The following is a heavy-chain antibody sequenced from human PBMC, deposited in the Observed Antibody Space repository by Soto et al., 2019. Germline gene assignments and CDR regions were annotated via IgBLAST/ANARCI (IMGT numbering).Heavy chain of an antibody. CDR2: HNGYNGQT. J-gene: IGHJ5*02. D-gene: IGHD1-1*01. Sequence: ASVKVSFKASSNTFSTYLVHWVRQVHGQGLEWMGWHNGYNGQTEYSQKFQGRVTITRDTSAKTAYLELRSLTSEDTAVYYCAGPHDRAGLGTWGQGTLVTVSS. CDR3: AGPHDRAGLGT. V-gene: IGHV1-3*01. CDR1: SNTFSTYL.